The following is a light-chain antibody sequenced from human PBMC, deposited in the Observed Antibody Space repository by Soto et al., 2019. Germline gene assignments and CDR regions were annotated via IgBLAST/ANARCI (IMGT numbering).Light chain of an antibody. Sequence: QSVLTQPPSASGTPGQRVTISCSGGSSNIGSNTVNWYQQLPGTAPKLLIDSNNQRPSGVPDRFSGSKSGTSASLAISGLQSEDEADYYCAAWDDSLNGVMFAGGTKVTVL. J-gene: IGLJ3*02. V-gene: IGLV1-44*01. CDR3: AAWDDSLNGVM. CDR1: SSNIGSNT. CDR2: SNN.